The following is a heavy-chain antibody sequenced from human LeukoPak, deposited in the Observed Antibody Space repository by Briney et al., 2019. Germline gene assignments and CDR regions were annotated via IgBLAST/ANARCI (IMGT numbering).Heavy chain of an antibody. V-gene: IGHV3-30*18. J-gene: IGHJ4*02. Sequence: GGSLRLSCAASGFTVSSNYMSWVRQAPGKGLEWVAVISYDGSNKYYADSVKGRFTISRDNSKNTLYLQMNSLRAEDTAVYYCAKGGQQLDAPFDYWGEGTLVTVSS. D-gene: IGHD6-13*01. CDR3: AKGGQQLDAPFDY. CDR1: GFTVSSNY. CDR2: ISYDGSNK.